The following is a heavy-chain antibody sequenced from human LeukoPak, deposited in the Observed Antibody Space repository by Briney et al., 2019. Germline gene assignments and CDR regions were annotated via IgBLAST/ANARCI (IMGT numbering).Heavy chain of an antibody. Sequence: PGGSLRLSCSASGFTFSSYTMHWVRQAPGKGLEYVSAISSNGGSTYYADSVKGRFTISRDNSKNTLYLQMSSLRAKDTAVYYCVKADYYDTSNYYYRYFQYWGQGTLVTVSS. J-gene: IGHJ1*01. V-gene: IGHV3-64D*09. CDR3: VKADYYDTSNYYYRYFQY. CDR2: ISSNGGST. CDR1: GFTFSSYT. D-gene: IGHD3-22*01.